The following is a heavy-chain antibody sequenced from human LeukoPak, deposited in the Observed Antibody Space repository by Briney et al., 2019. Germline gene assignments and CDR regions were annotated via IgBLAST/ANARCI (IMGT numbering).Heavy chain of an antibody. J-gene: IGHJ4*02. CDR2: IYYSGSN. CDR3: ASRSSIWSGYKDTLYYFDS. Sequence: KPSETLSLTCTLPGGSISRYYWCWIREPPPKRLQWMGHIYYSGSNNFNPSLKSRVTISVDTSNNQFSLKLSSVTAADTAVYYCASRSSIWSGYKDTLYYFDSWGEGALVTVSS. CDR1: GGSISRYY. V-gene: IGHV4-59*01. D-gene: IGHD3-3*01.